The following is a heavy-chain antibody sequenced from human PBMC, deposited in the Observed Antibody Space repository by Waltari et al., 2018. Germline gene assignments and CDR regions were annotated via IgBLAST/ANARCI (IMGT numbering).Heavy chain of an antibody. CDR1: GFTFINFG. D-gene: IGHD2-2*02. Sequence: QVNLVESGGGVVQPGGSLRLSCAPSGFTFINFGMHWVRQAPGKGLEWVALIWFDGSDKFYADSVRGRFTISRDNSARTLYLDMDSLRLDDTAMYYCAKDAFGNTYLDFWGQGTLVTVSS. CDR2: IWFDGSDK. J-gene: IGHJ4*02. V-gene: IGHV3-30*02. CDR3: AKDAFGNTYLDF.